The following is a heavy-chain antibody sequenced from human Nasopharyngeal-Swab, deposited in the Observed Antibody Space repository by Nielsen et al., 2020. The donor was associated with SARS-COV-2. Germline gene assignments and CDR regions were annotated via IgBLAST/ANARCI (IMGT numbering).Heavy chain of an antibody. CDR1: GFTFDDYA. D-gene: IGHD1-7*01. Sequence: SLKISCAASGFTFDDYAMHWVRQAPGKSLEWVSGISWNSGSTGYADSVKGRFTISRDNAKTSLYLQMNSLRAEDTALYYCAKDGGYNWNYPTYHYMDVWGKGTTVTVSS. V-gene: IGHV3-9*01. J-gene: IGHJ6*03. CDR3: AKDGGYNWNYPTYHYMDV. CDR2: ISWNSGST.